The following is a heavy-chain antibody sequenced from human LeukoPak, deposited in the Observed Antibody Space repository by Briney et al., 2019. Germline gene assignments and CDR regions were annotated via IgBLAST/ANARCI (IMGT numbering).Heavy chain of an antibody. V-gene: IGHV1-8*01. Sequence: ASVKVSCKASGYTFTEYYIYWVRQAPGQGLEWMGCINPNSGNTGYAQKFQGRVTMTRNTSISTAYMELSSLRSEDTAVYYCARIWGYCSGGSCYSVPSAFDIWGQGTMVTVSS. D-gene: IGHD2-15*01. CDR1: GYTFTEYY. J-gene: IGHJ3*02. CDR3: ARIWGYCSGGSCYSVPSAFDI. CDR2: INPNSGNT.